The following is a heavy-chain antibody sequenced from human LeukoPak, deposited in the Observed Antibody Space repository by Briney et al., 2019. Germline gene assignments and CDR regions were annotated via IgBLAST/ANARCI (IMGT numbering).Heavy chain of an antibody. D-gene: IGHD3-10*01. CDR2: ISDSGGTI. CDR3: AKGRAIRGGKGFDS. J-gene: IGHJ4*02. V-gene: IGHV3-23*01. CDR1: GFTFSNFV. Sequence: GGSLRLSCTASGFTFSNFVMSWVRQAPGKGLEWVSSISDSGGTIYHTDSVKGRFTTSRDNSKKTLYLQMNSLRAEDTAVYYCAKGRAIRGGKGFDSWGQGTLVTVSS.